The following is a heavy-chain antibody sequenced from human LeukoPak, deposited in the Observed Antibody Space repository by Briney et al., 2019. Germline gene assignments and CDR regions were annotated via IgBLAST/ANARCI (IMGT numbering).Heavy chain of an antibody. Sequence: ASVKVPCKASGYTFTGYYMHWVRQAPGQGLEWMGWINPNSGGTNYAQKFQGRVTMTRDTSISTAYMELSRLRSDDTAVYYCARDVDIVVVPAALDYWGQGTLVTVSS. CDR2: INPNSGGT. V-gene: IGHV1-2*02. CDR1: GYTFTGYY. CDR3: ARDVDIVVVPAALDY. D-gene: IGHD2-2*03. J-gene: IGHJ4*02.